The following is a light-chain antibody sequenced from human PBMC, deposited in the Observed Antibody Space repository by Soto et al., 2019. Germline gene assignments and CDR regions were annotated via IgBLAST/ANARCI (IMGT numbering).Light chain of an antibody. CDR3: QQGSNWPYT. CDR2: DAS. CDR1: QSVSSY. Sequence: EIVLTQSPATLSLSPGERATLSCRASQSVSSYLAWYQQKPGQAPRLLIYDASNRATGIPARFGGSGSGTDFTLTISSLEPEDFAVYYCQQGSNWPYTFGQGTKLEIK. V-gene: IGKV3-11*01. J-gene: IGKJ2*01.